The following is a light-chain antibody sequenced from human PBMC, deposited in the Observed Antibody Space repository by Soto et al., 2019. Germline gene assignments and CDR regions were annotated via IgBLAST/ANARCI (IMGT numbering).Light chain of an antibody. CDR1: QKISSY. J-gene: IGKJ4*01. Sequence: EIVLTQSPGTLSLSPGERATLSCRASQKISSYLAWYQQKPGQAPKLLIYDASNRATGIPARFSGSGSGTALTLTISSLEPEDFAVYSCQQRSNWPPLTFGRGTKVEIK. V-gene: IGKV3-11*01. CDR2: DAS. CDR3: QQRSNWPPLT.